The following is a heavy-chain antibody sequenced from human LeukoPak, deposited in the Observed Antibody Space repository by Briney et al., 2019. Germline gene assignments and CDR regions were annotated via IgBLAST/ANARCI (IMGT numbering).Heavy chain of an antibody. CDR3: AKGDYGDSPCYFDY. Sequence: PGGSLRLSCAASGFTFSSYAMSWVRQAPGKGLEWVSAIGGSGGSTYYADSVKGRFTISRDNSKYTLYLQMNSLRAEDTAVYYCAKGDYGDSPCYFDYWGQGTLVTVSS. D-gene: IGHD4-17*01. J-gene: IGHJ4*02. CDR2: IGGSGGST. V-gene: IGHV3-23*01. CDR1: GFTFSSYA.